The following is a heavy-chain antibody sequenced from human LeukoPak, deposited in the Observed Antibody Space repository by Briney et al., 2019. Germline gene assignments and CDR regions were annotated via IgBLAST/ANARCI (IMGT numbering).Heavy chain of an antibody. CDR3: AHKFYGPFDS. CDR1: GFSLNTRGVS. Sequence: SGPTLVNPTQTLTLTCTFSGFSLNTRGVSVGWVRQPPGKALEWLALIYWDDDKRYSPSLKSSLTITKDASKNQVVLTMTDMDPVDTATYYCAHKFYGPFDSWGQGTLVTVSS. V-gene: IGHV2-5*02. J-gene: IGHJ4*02. CDR2: IYWDDDK. D-gene: IGHD2/OR15-2a*01.